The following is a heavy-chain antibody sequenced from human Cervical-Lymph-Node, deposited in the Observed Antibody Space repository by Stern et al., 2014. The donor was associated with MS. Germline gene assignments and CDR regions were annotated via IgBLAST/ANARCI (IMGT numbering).Heavy chain of an antibody. D-gene: IGHD3-10*01. CDR2: INTHTGNA. CDR1: GYSFTGHL. V-gene: IGHV7-4-1*02. CDR3: ERYRSGTQILSHYDMDV. J-gene: IGHJ6*02. Sequence: VQLVQSGSELKKPGASVKVSCKASGYSFTGHLMNWVRQAPGQGLEWMGWINTHTGNATYAQGFTGRLVFSLEPSVSTAYLQISSLKAEDTAVYGCERYRSGTQILSHYDMDVWGQGTTVPVSS.